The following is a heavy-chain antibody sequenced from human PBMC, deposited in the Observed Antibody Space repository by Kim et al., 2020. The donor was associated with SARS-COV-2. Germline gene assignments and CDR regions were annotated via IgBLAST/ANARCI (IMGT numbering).Heavy chain of an antibody. CDR2: T. V-gene: IGHV3-23*01. J-gene: IGHJ3*01. CDR3: ARRVEGAFNF. Sequence: TYSADSVRGRFTISRDNSNNRLYLQMNSRRAEDTALYYCARRVEGAFNFWGQGTVVTVSS.